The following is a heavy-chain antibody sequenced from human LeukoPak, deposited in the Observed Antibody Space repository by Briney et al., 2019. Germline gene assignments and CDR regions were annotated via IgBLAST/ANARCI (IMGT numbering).Heavy chain of an antibody. CDR1: GYTFTGYY. CDR3: ARAEPYVWGSYRPYYFDY. Sequence: GASVKVSCKASGYTFTGYYMHWVRQAPGQGLEWMGWINPNSGGTNYAQKFQGWVTMTRDTSISTAYMELSRLRSDDTAVYYCARAEPYVWGSYRPYYFDYWGQGTLVTVSS. J-gene: IGHJ4*02. CDR2: INPNSGGT. V-gene: IGHV1-2*04. D-gene: IGHD3-16*02.